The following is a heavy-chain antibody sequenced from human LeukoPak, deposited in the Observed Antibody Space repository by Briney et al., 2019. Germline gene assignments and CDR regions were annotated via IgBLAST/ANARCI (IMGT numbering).Heavy chain of an antibody. V-gene: IGHV1-18*01. J-gene: IGHJ4*02. Sequence: GASVTVSCKSSGYTLARFGISLVRQAPALGLEWFGWINPYNGKTIFGDKFQGRVTMTTDTSTSTVYMELTSLRSDDTAVYFCARDTPQHLKRFDYWGQGTLVTVSA. CDR2: INPYNGKT. CDR3: ARDTPQHLKRFDY. CDR1: GYTLARFG. D-gene: IGHD6-13*01.